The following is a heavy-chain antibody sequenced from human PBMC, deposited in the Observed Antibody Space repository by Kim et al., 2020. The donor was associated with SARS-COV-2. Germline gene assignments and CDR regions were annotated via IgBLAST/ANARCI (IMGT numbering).Heavy chain of an antibody. J-gene: IGHJ3*02. V-gene: IGHV1-69*02. D-gene: IGHD3-22*01. Sequence: YAQKFQGRVTITADKSTSTAYMELSSLRSEDTAVYYCASYSSGYYDAFDIWGQGTMVTVSS. CDR3: ASYSSGYYDAFDI.